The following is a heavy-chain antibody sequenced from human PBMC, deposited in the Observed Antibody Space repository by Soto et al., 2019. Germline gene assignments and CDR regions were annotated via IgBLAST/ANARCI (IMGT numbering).Heavy chain of an antibody. CDR3: ARYPSNGYSHVSDWDF. Sequence: EVQLVASGGGLVQPGGSLRLSCAASGFTFSNFAMNWVRRAPGKGPEWVSYLSGSSRAINYADSVKGRFIVSRDNAKNSLILQMNSLRDEDTAVYYCARYPSNGYSHVSDWDFWGQGTLVTVSS. V-gene: IGHV3-48*02. D-gene: IGHD5-12*01. J-gene: IGHJ4*02. CDR2: LSGSSRAI. CDR1: GFTFSNFA.